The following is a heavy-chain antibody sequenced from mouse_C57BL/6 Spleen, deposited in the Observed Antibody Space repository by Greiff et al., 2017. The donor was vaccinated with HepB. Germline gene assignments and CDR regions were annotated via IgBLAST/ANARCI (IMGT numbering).Heavy chain of an antibody. CDR1: GFNIKDYY. CDR3: TTCITTVVAHWYFDV. CDR2: IDPEDGDT. V-gene: IGHV14-1*01. Sequence: EVMLVESGAELVRPGASVKLSCTASGFNIKDYYMHWVKQRPEQGLEWIGRIDPEDGDTEYAPKFQGKATMTADTSSNTAYLQLSSLTSEDTAVYYCTTCITTVVAHWYFDVWGTGTTVTVSS. J-gene: IGHJ1*03. D-gene: IGHD1-1*01.